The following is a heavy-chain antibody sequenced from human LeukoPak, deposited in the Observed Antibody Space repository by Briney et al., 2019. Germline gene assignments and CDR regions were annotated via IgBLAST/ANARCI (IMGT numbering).Heavy chain of an antibody. Sequence: GESLKISCKHSEYSFPNYCIGWVRQMPGKGLEWMGIIYPDDSDTRYSPSFQGQVTISADKSISTAYLQWSSLKASDTAMYYCARVDTAMVIDYWGQGTLVTVSS. CDR1: EYSFPNYC. J-gene: IGHJ4*02. CDR3: ARVDTAMVIDY. D-gene: IGHD5-18*01. CDR2: IYPDDSDT. V-gene: IGHV5-51*01.